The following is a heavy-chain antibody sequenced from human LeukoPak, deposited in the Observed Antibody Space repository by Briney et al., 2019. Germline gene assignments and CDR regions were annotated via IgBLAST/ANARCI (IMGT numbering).Heavy chain of an antibody. CDR1: GFTFSSYA. D-gene: IGHD5-18*01. CDR3: ADLGYSYGYEDY. CDR2: ISYDGSNK. Sequence: GGSLRLSCAASGFTFSSYAVHWVRQAPGKGLEWVAVISYDGSNKYYADSVKGRFTISRDNSKNTLYLQMNSLRAEDTAVYYCADLGYSYGYEDYWGQGTLVTVSS. V-gene: IGHV3-30-3*01. J-gene: IGHJ4*02.